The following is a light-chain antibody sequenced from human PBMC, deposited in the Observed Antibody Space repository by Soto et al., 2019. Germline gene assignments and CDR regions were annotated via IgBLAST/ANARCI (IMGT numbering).Light chain of an antibody. J-gene: IGKJ4*01. CDR3: QQFNTKPLT. CDR2: DAS. Sequence: IQLTQSPSSLSASVGDRVTITCRASQGIGTALAWYHQRPGNSPDLLVYDASSLQGGVPSRFSGSGSETDFSLTISGLQPEDFGNYYCQQFNTKPLTFGGGTRVEIK. CDR1: QGIGTA. V-gene: IGKV1-13*02.